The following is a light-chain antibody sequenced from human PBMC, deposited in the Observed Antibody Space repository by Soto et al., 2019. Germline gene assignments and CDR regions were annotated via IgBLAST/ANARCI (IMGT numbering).Light chain of an antibody. J-gene: IGKJ5*01. CDR3: QQYGSSLPIT. V-gene: IGKV3-20*01. CDR2: AAS. CDR1: QSINSN. Sequence: TQSPATLSVSPGDRATLSCRASQSINSNLAWYQQQPGQAPRLLIYAASTRATAVPDRFSGSGSGTDFTLTISRLEPEDFAVYYCQQYGSSLPITFGQGTRLEIK.